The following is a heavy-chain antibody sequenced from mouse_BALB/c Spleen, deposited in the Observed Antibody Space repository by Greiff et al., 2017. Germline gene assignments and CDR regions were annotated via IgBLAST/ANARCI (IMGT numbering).Heavy chain of an antibody. CDR3: ARGVGYGTYLFAY. CDR1: GYTFSSYW. D-gene: IGHD2-1*01. Sequence: QVQLQQSGAELMKPGASVKISCKATGYTFSSYWIEWVKQRPGHGLEWIGEILPGSGSTNYNEKFKGKATFTADTSSNTAYMQLSSLTSEDSSVYYCARGVGYGTYLFAYWGQGTLVTVSA. CDR2: ILPGSGST. V-gene: IGHV1-9*01. J-gene: IGHJ3*01.